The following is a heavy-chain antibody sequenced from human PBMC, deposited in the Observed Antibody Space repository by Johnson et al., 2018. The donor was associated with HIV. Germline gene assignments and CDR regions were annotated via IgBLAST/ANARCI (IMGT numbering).Heavy chain of an antibody. J-gene: IGHJ3*02. CDR1: GLSFSNFG. D-gene: IGHD5-12*01. CDR2: ISYDGSHT. Sequence: QVQLVESGGGVVQPGKSLTLSCVGSGLSFSNFGIHWVRQAPGKGLEWVTFISYDGSHTYYADSVKGRFTISRDDSTNTAYLQMNSLTTEDTAVYYCTSTIDMVPTGRSYDAFDIWGQGTMVTVSS. CDR3: TSTIDMVPTGRSYDAFDI. V-gene: IGHV3-30*03.